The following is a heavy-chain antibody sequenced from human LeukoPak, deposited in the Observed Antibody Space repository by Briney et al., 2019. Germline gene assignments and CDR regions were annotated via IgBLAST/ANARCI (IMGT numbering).Heavy chain of an antibody. J-gene: IGHJ4*02. Sequence: PSETLSLTCTVSGASMSSFYWSWIRQSPGKGLEWIGYIYSSGSTNYNPSLKSRVTISVDTSKSQFSLKLSSVTAADTAVYFCSREGRWLQLGFDYWGRGTLVNVS. CDR2: IYSSGST. CDR3: SREGRWLQLGFDY. V-gene: IGHV4-59*01. D-gene: IGHD5-24*01. CDR1: GASMSSFY.